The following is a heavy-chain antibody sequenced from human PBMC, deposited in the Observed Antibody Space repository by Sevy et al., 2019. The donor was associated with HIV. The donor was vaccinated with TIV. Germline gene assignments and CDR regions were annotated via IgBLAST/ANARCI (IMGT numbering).Heavy chain of an antibody. Sequence: GGSLRLSCAASGFTFSSYGMHWVRQAPGKGLEWVAVIWYDGSNKYYADSVKGRFTISRDNSKNTLYLQMNSLRAEDTAVYYCARDLKAVAGFDYWGQGTLVTVSS. CDR1: GFTFSSYG. CDR3: ARDLKAVAGFDY. J-gene: IGHJ4*02. CDR2: IWYDGSNK. V-gene: IGHV3-33*01. D-gene: IGHD6-19*01.